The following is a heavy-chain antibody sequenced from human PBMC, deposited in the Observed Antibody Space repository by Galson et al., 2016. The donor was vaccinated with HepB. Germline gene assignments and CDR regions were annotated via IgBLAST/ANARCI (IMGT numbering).Heavy chain of an antibody. CDR3: ARQFRDFGDYLDF. CDR2: IGSSSGFI. D-gene: IGHD4-17*01. CDR1: GFDFSSFS. V-gene: IGHV3-21*01. Sequence: SLRLSCATSGFDFSSFSMNWVRQAPGKGLEWVSSIGSSSGFIYYADSVQGRFTISRDNAKNSLYLQMDSLRAEDTAVYFCARQFRDFGDYLDFWGQGTLVTVSS. J-gene: IGHJ4*02.